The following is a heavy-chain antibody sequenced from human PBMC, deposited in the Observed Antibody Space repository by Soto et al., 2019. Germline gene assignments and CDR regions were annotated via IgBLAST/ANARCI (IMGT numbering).Heavy chain of an antibody. V-gene: IGHV4-30-4*01. Sequence: KPSETLSLTCTVSCGSISRGDYYWRWIRQPPGKGLKWMRYIYYSGSTYYNPSRKSRVTLSVDTAKTQFSLNLSSVTAADSAVYYCARAEESSGGSCYGLYFDYLGQGTLVAVAS. CDR1: CGSISRGDYY. J-gene: IGHJ4*02. CDR2: IYYSGST. D-gene: IGHD2-15*01. CDR3: ARAEESSGGSCYGLYFDY.